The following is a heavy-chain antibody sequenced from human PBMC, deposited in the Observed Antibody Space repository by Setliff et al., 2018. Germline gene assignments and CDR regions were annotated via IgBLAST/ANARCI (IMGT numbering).Heavy chain of an antibody. D-gene: IGHD3-10*01. Sequence: SETLSLTCTVSGGSISSHYWSWIRQPPGKGLEWIGSIYYSGSTNYNPSLKSRVTISVDTSKNQVSLKLSPVTAADTAVYYCARDSGNWFDPWGQGTLVTVSS. CDR2: IYYSGST. V-gene: IGHV4-59*11. J-gene: IGHJ5*02. CDR3: ARDSGNWFDP. CDR1: GGSISSHY.